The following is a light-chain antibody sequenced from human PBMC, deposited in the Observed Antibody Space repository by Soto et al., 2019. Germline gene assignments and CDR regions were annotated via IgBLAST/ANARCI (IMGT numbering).Light chain of an antibody. Sequence: DIQMTPSPSFLSASVRDRGTITWRASQRISSYLNWYQEKQGKAPKLLIYVASSLQSGVPSRFSGSGYGTDLSLTISSLQPEDFATYYCQQSYSTPRTFGKWTKVDMK. CDR3: QQSYSTPRT. CDR1: QRISSY. CDR2: VAS. J-gene: IGKJ1*01. V-gene: IGKV1-39*01.